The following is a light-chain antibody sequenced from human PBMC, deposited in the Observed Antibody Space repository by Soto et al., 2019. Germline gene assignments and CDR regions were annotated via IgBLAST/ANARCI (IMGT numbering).Light chain of an antibody. J-gene: IGKJ5*01. CDR1: QSVSSN. Sequence: EIVMTQSPATLSVSPWERATLSCRASQSVSSNLAWYQQKPGQAPRLLIYGAFSRATGIPDRFSGSGSGTDFTLTISRLEPEDFAVYYCQQYGSSPITFGQGTRLEIK. V-gene: IGKV3-20*01. CDR2: GAF. CDR3: QQYGSSPIT.